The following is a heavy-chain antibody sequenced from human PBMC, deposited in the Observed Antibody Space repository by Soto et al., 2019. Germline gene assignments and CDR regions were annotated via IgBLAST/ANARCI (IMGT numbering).Heavy chain of an antibody. CDR1: GGSISSGGYY. CDR3: VMRPELWDYYYMDV. D-gene: IGHD2-21*01. Sequence: PSETLSLTCTVSGGSISSGGYYWSWIRQHPGKGLEWIGYIYYSGSTYYNPSLKSRFTISVDTSKNQFSLKLSSVTAADTAVYYCVMRPELWDYYYMDVWGKGTTVTVSS. V-gene: IGHV4-31*03. CDR2: IYYSGST. J-gene: IGHJ6*03.